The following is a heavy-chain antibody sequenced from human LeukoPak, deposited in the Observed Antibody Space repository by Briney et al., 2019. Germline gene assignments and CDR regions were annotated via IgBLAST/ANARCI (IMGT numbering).Heavy chain of an antibody. J-gene: IGHJ4*02. D-gene: IGHD3-22*01. V-gene: IGHV4-38-2*01. CDR3: ARVRYDTRTFDY. CDR2: IYSTGDA. CDR1: GYSISSGYY. Sequence: SETLSLTRDVSGYSISSGYYWAWIRHTPGKGLQYIGVIYSTGDAYYSPPLKSRVTMSVATSKNQFSLQLTSVTGADTAIYYCARVRYDTRTFDYWGQGTLVTVSS.